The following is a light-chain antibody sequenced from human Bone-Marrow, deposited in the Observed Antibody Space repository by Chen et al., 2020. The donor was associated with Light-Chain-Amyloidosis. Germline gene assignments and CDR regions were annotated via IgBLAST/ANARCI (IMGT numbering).Light chain of an antibody. CDR2: SAS. Sequence: ELVVTHSPVPVSVSAGETATLPCRASESVGSNVAWHQQRPGQAPRLLIYSASIRATGVPARFRGSGSGTEFTLTISSPQSEDSALYYCQQYKNWPPWTFGQGTKVEIK. CDR3: QQYKNWPPWT. CDR1: ESVGSN. V-gene: IGKV3-15*01. J-gene: IGKJ1*01.